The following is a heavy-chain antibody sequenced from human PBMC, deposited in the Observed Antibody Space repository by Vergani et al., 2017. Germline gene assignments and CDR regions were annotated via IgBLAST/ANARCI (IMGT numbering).Heavy chain of an antibody. J-gene: IGHJ3*02. CDR3: TNSYDSSGFRDSFDI. CDR1: VYIFTSHY. D-gene: IGHD3-22*01. Sequence: QVQLVQSGAEVKRPGASVKVSCRAIVYIFTSHYIHWVRQAPGQGLEWMGIMNPSGGSTSYAQKFQGRVTMTRDTSTTTVYMELSSLRSEDTAVYYCTNSYDSSGFRDSFDIWGQGTMVTVSS. V-gene: IGHV1-46*03. CDR2: MNPSGGST.